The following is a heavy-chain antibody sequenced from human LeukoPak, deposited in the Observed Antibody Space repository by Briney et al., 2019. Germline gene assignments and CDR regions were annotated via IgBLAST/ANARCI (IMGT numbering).Heavy chain of an antibody. V-gene: IGHV3-15*01. D-gene: IGHD3-22*01. CDR3: TTDYYDSSGYYRFDY. CDR2: IKSKTDGGTT. J-gene: IGHJ4*02. CDR1: GFTFSNAW. Sequence: PGGSLRLSCAASGFTFSNAWMNWVRQAPGKGLEWVGRIKSKTDGGTTDYAAPVKGRFTISRDDSKNTLYLQMNSLKTEDTAVYYCTTDYYDSSGYYRFDYWGQGTLVTVSS.